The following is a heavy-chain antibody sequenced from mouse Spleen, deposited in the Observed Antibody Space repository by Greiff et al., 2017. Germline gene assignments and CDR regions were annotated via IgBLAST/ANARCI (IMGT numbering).Heavy chain of an antibody. Sequence: EVQLQQSGPVLVKPGASVKMSCKASGYTFTDYYMNWVKQSHGKSLEWIGVINPYNGGTSYNQKFKGKATLTVDKSSSTAYMELNSLTSEDSAVYYCARGLPQAWFAYWGQGTLVTVSA. V-gene: IGHV1-19*01. D-gene: IGHD5-5*01. CDR3: ARGLPQAWFAY. CDR1: GYTFTDYY. J-gene: IGHJ3*01. CDR2: INPYNGGT.